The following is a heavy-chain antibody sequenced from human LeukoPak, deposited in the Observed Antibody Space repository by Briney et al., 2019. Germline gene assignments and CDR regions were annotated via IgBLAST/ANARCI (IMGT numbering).Heavy chain of an antibody. CDR1: GFTFSSYW. D-gene: IGHD6-13*01. J-gene: IGHJ5*02. CDR3: ARQSAGYSSSWYVGWFDP. V-gene: IGHV3-7*01. Sequence: GGSLRLSCAASGFTFSSYWMSWVRQAPGKGLEWVANIKQDGSEKYYVDSVKGRFTISRDNAKNSLYLQMNSLRAEDTAVYYCARQSAGYSSSWYVGWFDPWGQGTLVTVSS. CDR2: IKQDGSEK.